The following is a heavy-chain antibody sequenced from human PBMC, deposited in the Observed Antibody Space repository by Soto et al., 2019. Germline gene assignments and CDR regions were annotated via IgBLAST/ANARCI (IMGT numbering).Heavy chain of an antibody. Sequence: QVQLVQSGAEVKKSGSSVKVSCKASGITFSTHVFSWVRQAPGQGLEWMGGIIPMFGTPNYAQKFQGRVTITADESTSTTYMDLISLRSEDTAVYYCARGRDADVWGQGTTVTVSS. J-gene: IGHJ6*02. CDR1: GITFSTHV. CDR2: IIPMFGTP. V-gene: IGHV1-69*01. CDR3: ARGRDADV.